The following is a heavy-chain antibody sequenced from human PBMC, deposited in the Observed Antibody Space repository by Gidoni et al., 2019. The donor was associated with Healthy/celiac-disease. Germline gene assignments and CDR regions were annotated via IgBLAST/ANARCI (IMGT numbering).Heavy chain of an antibody. J-gene: IGHJ2*01. CDR1: GGTFSSYA. D-gene: IGHD4-4*01. CDR2: IIPIFGTA. Sequence: QVQLVQSGAEVKKPGSSVKVSCKASGGTFSSYAISWVRQAPGQGLEWMGGIIPIFGTANYAQKFQGRVTITADESTSTAYMELSSLRSEDTAVYYCATANPRDGYSFGWYFDLWGRGTLVTVSS. V-gene: IGHV1-69*01. CDR3: ATANPRDGYSFGWYFDL.